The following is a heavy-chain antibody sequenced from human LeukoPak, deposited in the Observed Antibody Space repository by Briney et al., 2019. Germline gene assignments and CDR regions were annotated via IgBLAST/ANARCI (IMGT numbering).Heavy chain of an antibody. CDR1: GYTFTGYY. CDR3: ATSPFSSSSWYQLDY. J-gene: IGHJ4*02. Sequence: ASVKVSCKASGYTFTGYYMHWVRQAPGQGLEWMGWINPNSGGTNYAQKFQGRVTMTRDTSISTAYMELSRLRSDDTAVYYCATSPFSSSSWYQLDYWGQGTLVTVSS. D-gene: IGHD6-13*01. V-gene: IGHV1-2*02. CDR2: INPNSGGT.